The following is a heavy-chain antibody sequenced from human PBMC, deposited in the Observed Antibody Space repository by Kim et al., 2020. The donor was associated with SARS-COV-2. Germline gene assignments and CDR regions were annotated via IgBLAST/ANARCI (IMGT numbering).Heavy chain of an antibody. Sequence: SETLSLTCAVYGGSFSGYYWSWIRQPPGKGLEWIGEINHSGSTNYNPSLKSRVTISVDTSKNQFSLKLSSETAADTAVYYCARGRGYSNYYFDYWGQGT. J-gene: IGHJ4*02. CDR3: ARGRGYSNYYFDY. D-gene: IGHD4-4*01. V-gene: IGHV4-34*01. CDR1: GGSFSGYY. CDR2: INHSGST.